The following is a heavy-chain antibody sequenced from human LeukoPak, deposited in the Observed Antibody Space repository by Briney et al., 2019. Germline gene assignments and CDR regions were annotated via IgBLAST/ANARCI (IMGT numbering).Heavy chain of an antibody. CDR3: ARVGRAITAAGFGAFDI. Sequence: PGRSLRLSCAASGFTFDDYAMHWVRQAPGKGLEWVSGIGWNSGSIGYADSVKGRFAISRDNAKNSVYLQMNSLRGEDTAVYYCARVGRAITAAGFGAFDIWGQGTMVTVSS. D-gene: IGHD6-13*01. CDR2: IGWNSGSI. CDR1: GFTFDDYA. J-gene: IGHJ3*02. V-gene: IGHV3-9*01.